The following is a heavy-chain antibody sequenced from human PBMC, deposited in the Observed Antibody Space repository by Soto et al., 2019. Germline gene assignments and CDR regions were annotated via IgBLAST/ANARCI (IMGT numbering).Heavy chain of an antibody. CDR2: IYYNGDT. CDR1: GGSISSSSYN. J-gene: IGHJ3*02. CDR3: ARFSGNAFDI. V-gene: IGHV4-39*01. Sequence: SLTCSVSGGSISSSSYNWDWIRQPPGKGLEWIGTIYYNGDTDYNPSLKSRAAISVDASDFQFSQKLTSVTAADTSIYYCARFSGNAFDIWGHGTMVTVSS.